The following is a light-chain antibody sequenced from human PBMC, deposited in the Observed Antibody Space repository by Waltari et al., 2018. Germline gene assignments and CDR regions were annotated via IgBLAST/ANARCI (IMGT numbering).Light chain of an antibody. CDR1: QGISSY. Sequence: DIQMTQSPSSLSASVGNTVTITCRTSQGISSYLNWFQQKPWKAPNLLISAATTLQSGVQARFSGSASGTDYTLTITSLQTEDFEAYYCLQNNSYPFTFSPGTKLDI. CDR2: AAT. CDR3: LQNNSYPFT. J-gene: IGKJ3*01. V-gene: IGKV1-17*01.